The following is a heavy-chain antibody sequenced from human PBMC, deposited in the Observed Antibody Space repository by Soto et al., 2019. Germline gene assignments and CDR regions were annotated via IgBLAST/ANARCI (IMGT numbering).Heavy chain of an antibody. CDR3: ARAGTNMVQFDY. Sequence: LSLTRTVSGGSLTRYFWSWIRQSPGKGLEWIGHIYYSGSTSYSPSLKSRVSISVDTSKNQFSLEVHSVTAADTAVYYCARAGTNMVQFDYWGQGTLVAVSS. V-gene: IGHV4-59*01. CDR2: IYYSGST. D-gene: IGHD3-10*01. CDR1: GGSLTRYF. J-gene: IGHJ4*02.